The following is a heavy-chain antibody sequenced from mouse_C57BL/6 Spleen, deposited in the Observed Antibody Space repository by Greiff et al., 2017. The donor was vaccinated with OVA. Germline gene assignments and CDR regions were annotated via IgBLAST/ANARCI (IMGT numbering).Heavy chain of an antibody. CDR1: GYTFTSYW. J-gene: IGHJ4*01. CDR2: IYPGSGST. V-gene: IGHV1-55*01. CDR3: TIYYYGSSPYAMDY. Sequence: VQLQQPGAELVKPGASVKMSCKPSGYTFTSYWITWVKQRPGQGLEWIGDIYPGSGSTNYNEKFKSKATLTVDTSSSTAYMQLSSLTSEDSAVYYCTIYYYGSSPYAMDYWGQGTSVTVSS. D-gene: IGHD1-1*01.